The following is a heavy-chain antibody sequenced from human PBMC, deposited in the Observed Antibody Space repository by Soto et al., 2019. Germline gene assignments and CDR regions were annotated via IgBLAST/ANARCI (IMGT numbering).Heavy chain of an antibody. D-gene: IGHD3-9*01. CDR3: ARDGKGDYYLLTGYYNYYGMDV. V-gene: IGHV1-2*02. CDR2: INPNSGGT. Sequence: ASVKVSCKASGYSFTGYNLHWVRQAPGQGLGWMGWINPNSGGTNYAQKFQGRVTMTRDTSISLAYMELSRLRSDDTAVYYCARDGKGDYYLLTGYYNYYGMDVWGQGTTVTVSS. J-gene: IGHJ6*02. CDR1: GYSFTGYN.